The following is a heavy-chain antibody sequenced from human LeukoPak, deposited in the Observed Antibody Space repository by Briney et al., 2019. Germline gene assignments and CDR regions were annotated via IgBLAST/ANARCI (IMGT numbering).Heavy chain of an antibody. V-gene: IGHV3-53*01. CDR2: IYGGGST. Sequence: PGGSPRLSCAASGFTVNNNYMSWVRQAPGKGLEWVSVIYGGGSTYYADSVKGRFTISRDNSRNTLYLQMNILRDEDTAVYYCARDRGEPWYYYYAMDVWGQGTTVTVSS. J-gene: IGHJ6*02. CDR3: ARDRGEPWYYYYAMDV. CDR1: GFTVNNNY.